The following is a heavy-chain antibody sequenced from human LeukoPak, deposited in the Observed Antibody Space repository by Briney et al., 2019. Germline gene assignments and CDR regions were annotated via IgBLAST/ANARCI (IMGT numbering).Heavy chain of an antibody. CDR1: GFTFNKYW. CDR2: VREDGAEK. J-gene: IGHJ3*02. CDR3: ASFGILVSWGAFDI. Sequence: PGGSLRLSCTASGFTFNKYWMSWVRQAPGKGLEWVATVREDGAEKYYVDSVKGRITISRDNAKNSLYLQMSSLRAEDTAVYYCASFGILVSWGAFDIWGQGTMVTVSS. D-gene: IGHD5/OR15-5a*01. V-gene: IGHV3-7*01.